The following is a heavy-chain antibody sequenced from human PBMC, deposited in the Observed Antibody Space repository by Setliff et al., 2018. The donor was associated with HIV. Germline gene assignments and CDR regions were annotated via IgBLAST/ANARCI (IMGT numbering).Heavy chain of an antibody. CDR3: ARGARGGIDP. J-gene: IGHJ5*02. Sequence: GGSLRLSCVASGFTFNQYAMTWVRQAPGKGLEWVGSITSKPSGATTDYAASVKDRFVLSSDHSKGIAYLHMNSLQTEDTAFYYCARGARGGIDPWGPGTLVTVSS. V-gene: IGHV3-49*04. CDR1: GFTFNQYA. D-gene: IGHD3-16*01. CDR2: ITSKPSGATT.